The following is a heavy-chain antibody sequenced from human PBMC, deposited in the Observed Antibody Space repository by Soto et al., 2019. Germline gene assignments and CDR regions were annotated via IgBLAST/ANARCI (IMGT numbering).Heavy chain of an antibody. Sequence: GVLRLSCAAPGFTFSSYAMSWVRQAPGKGLEWVSAISGSGGSTYYADSVKGRFTISRDNSKNTLYLQMNSLRAEDTAVYYCAKVSSSWVPLVRVYYYYGMDVWGQGTTVTVSS. CDR1: GFTFSSYA. CDR3: AKVSSSWVPLVRVYYYYGMDV. CDR2: ISGSGGST. D-gene: IGHD6-13*01. J-gene: IGHJ6*02. V-gene: IGHV3-23*01.